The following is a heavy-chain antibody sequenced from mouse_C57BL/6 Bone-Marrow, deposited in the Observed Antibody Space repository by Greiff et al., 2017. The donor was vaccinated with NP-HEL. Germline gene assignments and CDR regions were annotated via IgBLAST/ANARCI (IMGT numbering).Heavy chain of an antibody. J-gene: IGHJ4*01. CDR3: ARGLITTVVARNYAMDY. CDR1: GYTFTSYW. Sequence: QVQLQQPGAELVRPGSSVKLSCKASGYTFTSYWMHWVKQRPIQGLEWIGNIDPSDSETHYNQKFKDKATLTVDKSSSTAYMQLSCLTSEDSAVYYCARGLITTVVARNYAMDYWGQGTSVTVSS. CDR2: IDPSDSET. V-gene: IGHV1-52*01. D-gene: IGHD1-1*01.